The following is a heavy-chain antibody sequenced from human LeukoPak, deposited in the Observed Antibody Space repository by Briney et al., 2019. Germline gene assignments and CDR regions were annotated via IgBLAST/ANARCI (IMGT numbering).Heavy chain of an antibody. V-gene: IGHV3-7*01. CDR3: ARDEGKGSSWLLDY. Sequence: HGGSLRLSCAASGFTFSSYWMSWVRQAPGKGLEWVATIRQDGSQKYYVDSVKGRFTISRDNAKNSLYLQMHSLRAEDTAVYYCARDEGKGSSWLLDYWGQGTLVTVSS. D-gene: IGHD6-13*01. CDR2: IRQDGSQK. J-gene: IGHJ4*02. CDR1: GFTFSSYW.